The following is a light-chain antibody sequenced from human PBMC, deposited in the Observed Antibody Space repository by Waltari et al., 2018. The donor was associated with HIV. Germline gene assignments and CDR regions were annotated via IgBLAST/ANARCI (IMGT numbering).Light chain of an antibody. J-gene: IGLJ2*01. Sequence: QSALTQPASVSGSPGQSITISCTGTSSDVGGYNYVSWYQQHLGKAPKLMIYEVSNRPSGVSNRFSGSKSGNTASLTISGLQAEDEADYYCSSYTSSSILFGGGTKLTVL. CDR2: EVS. CDR1: SSDVGGYNY. V-gene: IGLV2-14*01. CDR3: SSYTSSSIL.